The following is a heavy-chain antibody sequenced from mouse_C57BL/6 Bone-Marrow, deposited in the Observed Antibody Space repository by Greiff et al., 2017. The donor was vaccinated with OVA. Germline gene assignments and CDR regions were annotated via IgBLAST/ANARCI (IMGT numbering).Heavy chain of an antibody. CDR3: EGDRFPFGYFEA. V-gene: IGHV7-1*01. J-gene: IGHJ1*03. Sequence: EVKLVESGGGLVQSGRSLRLSCATSGFTFSDFYMEWVRQAPGKGLEWIAASRNKANDYTTEYSASVKGRFIVSRDTSQSILYLQMNALRAEDTAIYTGEGDRFPFGYFEAGAQGPRSPSPQ. CDR2: SRNKANDYTT. CDR1: GFTFSDFY.